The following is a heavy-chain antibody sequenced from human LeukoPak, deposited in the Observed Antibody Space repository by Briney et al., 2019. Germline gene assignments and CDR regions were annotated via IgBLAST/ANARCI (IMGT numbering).Heavy chain of an antibody. CDR1: GFTFSSYS. Sequence: TTGGSLRLSCAASGFTFSSYSMNWVRQAPGKGLEWVSSISSRSSYIYYADSVKGRFTISRDNAKNSLYLQMNSLRAEDTAVYYCARASYSYGSCYDYWGQGTLVTVSS. D-gene: IGHD5-18*01. CDR3: ARASYSYGSCYDY. J-gene: IGHJ4*02. CDR2: ISSRSSYI. V-gene: IGHV3-21*01.